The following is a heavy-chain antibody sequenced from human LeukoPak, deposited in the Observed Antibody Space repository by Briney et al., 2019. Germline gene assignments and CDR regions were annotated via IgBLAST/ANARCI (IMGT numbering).Heavy chain of an antibody. J-gene: IGHJ6*03. CDR1: GYTFTGYY. Sequence: LWASVKVSCKASGYTFTGYYMHWVRQAPGQGLEWMGWINPNSGGTNYAQKFQGRVTMTRDTSISTAYMELSRLRSDDTAVYYCARDKGRRLVTMVRGVLSYMDVWGKGTTVTISS. CDR2: INPNSGGT. D-gene: IGHD3-10*01. V-gene: IGHV1-2*02. CDR3: ARDKGRRLVTMVRGVLSYMDV.